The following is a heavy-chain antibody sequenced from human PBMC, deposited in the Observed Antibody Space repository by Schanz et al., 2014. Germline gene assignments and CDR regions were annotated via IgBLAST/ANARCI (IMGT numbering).Heavy chain of an antibody. CDR2: ISGSGGST. D-gene: IGHD3-9*01. Sequence: EVQLLDSGGGLVQPGGSLRLSCAASGFTFSTYAMSWVRQAPGKGLEWVSAISGSGGSTYYADSVEGRFTISRDNSRNTLYLQMNSLRTEDTAVYYCAKAECDILTDSYSRLDPWGQGTLVTVSS. J-gene: IGHJ5*02. CDR1: GFTFSTYA. V-gene: IGHV3-23*01. CDR3: AKAECDILTDSYSRLDP.